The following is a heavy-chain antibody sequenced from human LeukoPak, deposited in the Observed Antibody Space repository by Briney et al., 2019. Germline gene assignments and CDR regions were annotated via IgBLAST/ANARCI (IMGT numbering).Heavy chain of an antibody. J-gene: IGHJ6*02. Sequence: GGSLRLSCAASGFTFSNAWMSWVRQAPGKGLEWVSGISDSGYNTNYADSVKGRFTITRDNSKNTLYLQMNSLRAEDTAVYYCAKGRATSYSYGMSVWGQGTTVTVSS. D-gene: IGHD1-1*01. CDR3: AKGRATSYSYGMSV. CDR2: ISDSGYNT. CDR1: GFTFSNAW. V-gene: IGHV3-23*01.